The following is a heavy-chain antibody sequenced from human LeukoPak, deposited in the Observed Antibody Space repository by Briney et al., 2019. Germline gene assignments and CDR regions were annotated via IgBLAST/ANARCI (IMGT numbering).Heavy chain of an antibody. CDR3: TRGSYGDYEY. CDR2: ISGSGDNT. CDR1: GFTFTSYA. V-gene: IGHV3-23*01. Sequence: GGSLRLSCAASGFTFTSYAMTWVRQAPGKGLEWVSSISGSGDNTYYADSVKGRFTISRDNSKNTLYLQMNSLRAEDTAVYYCTRGSYGDYEYWGQGTLATVSS. D-gene: IGHD4-17*01. J-gene: IGHJ4*02.